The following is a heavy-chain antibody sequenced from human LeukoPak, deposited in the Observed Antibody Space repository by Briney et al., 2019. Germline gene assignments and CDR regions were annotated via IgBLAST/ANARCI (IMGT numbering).Heavy chain of an antibody. CDR3: ARRGGSSSRRSPIDY. D-gene: IGHD6-6*01. CDR2: IKQDRSQR. CDR1: GFTFSDYW. J-gene: IGHJ4*02. V-gene: IGHV3-7*01. Sequence: GGSPRLSCTASGFTFSDYWMTWVRQAPGKGPEWVANIKQDRSQRYYVDSVRGRFTISRDNAKNSLFLQMNGLRAEDTAVYYCARRGGSSSRRSPIDYWGQGTLVTVSS.